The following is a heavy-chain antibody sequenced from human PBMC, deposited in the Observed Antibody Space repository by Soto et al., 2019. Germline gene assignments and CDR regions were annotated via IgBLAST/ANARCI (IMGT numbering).Heavy chain of an antibody. V-gene: IGHV1-69*13. D-gene: IGHD2-21*02. Sequence: AVKVSCKASGGTFSSYRINWVRQAPGQGLGWVGGIVPIYRTADYAQKFQGRVTITADESARTSYMELRSLKSQDTAVYYCARGDRYGDNWFDPWGQGTLVTVSS. CDR3: ARGDRYGDNWFDP. CDR2: IVPIYRTA. J-gene: IGHJ5*02. CDR1: GGTFSSYR.